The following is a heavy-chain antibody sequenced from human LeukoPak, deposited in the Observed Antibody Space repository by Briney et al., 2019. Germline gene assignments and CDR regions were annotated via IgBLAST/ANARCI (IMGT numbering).Heavy chain of an antibody. CDR2: VSDSGST. J-gene: IGHJ6*03. Sequence: SETLSLTCAVSGYSISSGYYWGWIRQSPGKGLEWIGYVSDSGSTNYNPSLKSRVTISVDTSKNQFSLKLTSVTAADTAVYYCARGTREDGYNPKGYSYYYMDVWGKGTTVTVSS. CDR1: GYSISSGYY. D-gene: IGHD5-24*01. CDR3: ARGTREDGYNPKGYSYYYMDV. V-gene: IGHV4-61*01.